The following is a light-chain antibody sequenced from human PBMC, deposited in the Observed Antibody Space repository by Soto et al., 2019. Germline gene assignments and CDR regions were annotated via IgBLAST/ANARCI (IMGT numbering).Light chain of an antibody. Sequence: EIVLTRSPATLSLSPGESATLSCRASQSISTYLAWYQHKPGQAPRLLMYEASNRATGVPPRFSGSGSGTDFSLTISSLEPEDFAVYYCQQETFGQGTKVEIK. CDR3: QQET. J-gene: IGKJ1*01. V-gene: IGKV3-11*01. CDR1: QSISTY. CDR2: EAS.